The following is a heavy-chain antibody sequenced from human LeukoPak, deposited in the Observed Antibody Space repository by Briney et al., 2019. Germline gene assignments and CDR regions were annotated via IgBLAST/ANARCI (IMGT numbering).Heavy chain of an antibody. J-gene: IGHJ3*02. Sequence: SETLSLTCTVSGASVTSSYLSWIRQPAGKGLEWIGRPYTSGSPNYNPSLQSRVTMSVDTSRNQFSLKLTSVTAADTAVYYCARDTGARPRAFDIWGQGTVVTVSS. V-gene: IGHV4-4*07. CDR2: PYTSGSP. D-gene: IGHD6-6*01. CDR3: ARDTGARPRAFDI. CDR1: GASVTSSY.